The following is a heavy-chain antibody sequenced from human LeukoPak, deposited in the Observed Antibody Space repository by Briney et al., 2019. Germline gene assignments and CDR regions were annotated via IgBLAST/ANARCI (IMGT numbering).Heavy chain of an antibody. V-gene: IGHV3-23*01. D-gene: IGHD3-10*01. CDR1: GFTFSSYA. Sequence: PGGSLRLSCAASGFTFSSYAMSWVRQAPGKGLEWVSAISGSGGSTYYADSVKGRFTISRDNSKNTLYLQMNSLGAEDTAVYYCAKDLGRLYGSGSKANFDYWGQGTLVTVSS. CDR2: ISGSGGST. J-gene: IGHJ4*02. CDR3: AKDLGRLYGSGSKANFDY.